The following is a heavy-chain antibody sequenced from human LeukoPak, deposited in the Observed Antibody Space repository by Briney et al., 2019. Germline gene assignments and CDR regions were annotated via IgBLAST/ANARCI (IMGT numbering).Heavy chain of an antibody. J-gene: IGHJ5*02. CDR2: ISGSGGST. V-gene: IGHV3-23*01. Sequence: QPGGSLRLSCVASGFPFSSYAMSWVRQAPGEGLEWVSTISGSGGSTYYADSVKGRFTISRDNSKNTLYLQMNSLRAEDTAVYYCAKDVVRVSSKGWFDPWGQGTLVSVSS. CDR3: AKDVVRVSSKGWFDP. CDR1: GFPFSSYA. D-gene: IGHD6-6*01.